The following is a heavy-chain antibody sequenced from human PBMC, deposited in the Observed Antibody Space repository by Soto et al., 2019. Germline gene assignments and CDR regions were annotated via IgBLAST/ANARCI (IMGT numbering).Heavy chain of an antibody. CDR2: IWYDGSNK. CDR1: GFTFSSYG. Sequence: PGGSLRLSCAASGFTFSSYGMHWVRQAPGKGLEWVAVIWYDGSNKYYADSVKGRFTISRDNSKNTLYLQMNSLRAEDTAVYYCEREIDAFDIWGQGTMVTVSS. J-gene: IGHJ3*02. V-gene: IGHV3-33*01. CDR3: EREIDAFDI.